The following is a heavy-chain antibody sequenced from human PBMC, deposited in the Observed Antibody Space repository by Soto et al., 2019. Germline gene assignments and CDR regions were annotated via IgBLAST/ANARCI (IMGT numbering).Heavy chain of an antibody. CDR2: IIPIFGTA. J-gene: IGHJ4*02. CDR1: GGTFSSYA. CDR3: ARLDYDSSGYYYSLAY. V-gene: IGHV1-69*13. Sequence: SVKVSCKASGGTFSSYAISWVRQAPGQGLEWMGGIIPIFGTANYAQKFQGRVTITADESTSTAYMELSSLRSEDTAVYYCARLDYDSSGYYYSLAYWGQGTLVTVSS. D-gene: IGHD3-22*01.